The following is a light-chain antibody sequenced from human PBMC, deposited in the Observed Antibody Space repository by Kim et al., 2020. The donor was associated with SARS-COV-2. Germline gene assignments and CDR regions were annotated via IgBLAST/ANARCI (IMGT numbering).Light chain of an antibody. V-gene: IGLV3-1*01. CDR1: KLGDKY. CDR3: PAWDSDTAV. CDR2: QNT. Sequence: SYELTQPPSVSVSPGKTSSITCFGDKLGDKYACWYQQKPGQSPVLVIYQNTKRPLGIPARFSGSNSGNTATLTISGTQAMDEADYYCPAWDSDTAVFGGGTQLTVL. J-gene: IGLJ3*02.